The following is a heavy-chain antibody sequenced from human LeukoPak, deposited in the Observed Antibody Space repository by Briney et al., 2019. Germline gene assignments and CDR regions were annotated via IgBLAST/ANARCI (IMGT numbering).Heavy chain of an antibody. J-gene: IGHJ3*02. CDR2: INPNSGGT. CDR1: GYTFTGYY. D-gene: IGHD6-6*01. Sequence: GASVKVSCKASGYTFTGYYMHWVRQAPGQGLEWMGWINPNSGGTNYAQKFQGRVTMTRDTSISTAYMELSRLRSDDTAVYYCARALYSSSGGAFDIWGQGTMVTVSS. V-gene: IGHV1-2*02. CDR3: ARALYSSSGGAFDI.